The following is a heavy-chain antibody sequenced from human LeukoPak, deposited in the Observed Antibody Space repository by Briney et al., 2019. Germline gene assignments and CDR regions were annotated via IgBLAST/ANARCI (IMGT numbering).Heavy chain of an antibody. CDR3: ARDSGGYSSVVS. CDR1: GYTFTGYY. CDR2: INPNSGGT. J-gene: IGHJ4*02. D-gene: IGHD1-26*01. V-gene: IGHV1-2*06. Sequence: ASVKVSCKASGYTFTGYYMHWVRQAPGQALEWMGRINPNSGGTNYAQKFQGRVTMTRDTSISTAYMELSRLRSDDTAVYYCARDSGGYSSVVSWGEGALVTVS.